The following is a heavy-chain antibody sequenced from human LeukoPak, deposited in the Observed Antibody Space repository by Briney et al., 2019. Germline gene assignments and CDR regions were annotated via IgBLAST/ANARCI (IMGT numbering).Heavy chain of an antibody. V-gene: IGHV3-23*01. D-gene: IGHD3-10*01. J-gene: IGHJ5*02. CDR1: GFTFNKFA. CDR2: ISINGDGT. Sequence: TGGSLRLSCAASGFTFNKFALSWVRQAPGKGLEWVSAISINGDGTYYADSVRGRFTISRDNSKNTLYLQMNRLKTEDTAVYHCAKDLLFPRFGSESWGQGTLVTVSS. CDR3: AKDLLFPRFGSES.